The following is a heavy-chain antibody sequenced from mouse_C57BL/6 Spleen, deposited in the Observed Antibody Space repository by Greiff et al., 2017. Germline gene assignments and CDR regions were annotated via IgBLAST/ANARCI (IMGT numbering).Heavy chain of an antibody. J-gene: IGHJ3*01. CDR1: GYTFTDYE. CDR3: TKLVFAY. CDR2: IDPETGGT. V-gene: IGHV1-15*01. Sequence: VQLKESGAELVRPGASVTLSCKASGYTFTDYEMHWVKQTPVHGLEWIGAIDPETGGTAYNQKFKGKAILTADKSSSTAYMELRSLTSEDSAVYYCTKLVFAYWGQGTLVTVSA. D-gene: IGHD4-1*01.